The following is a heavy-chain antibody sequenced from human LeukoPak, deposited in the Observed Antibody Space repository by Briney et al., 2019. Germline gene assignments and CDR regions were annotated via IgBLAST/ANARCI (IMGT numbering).Heavy chain of an antibody. D-gene: IGHD5-18*01. CDR3: ARAKGYSYGPRFDY. J-gene: IGHJ4*02. CDR1: GFTFSSYW. V-gene: IGHV3-7*03. Sequence: PGGSLRLSCAASGFTFSSYWMSWVRQAPGKGLGWVANIKQDGSEKYYVDSVKGRFTISRDNAKNSLYLQMNSLRAEDTAVYYCARAKGYSYGPRFDYWGQGTLVTVSS. CDR2: IKQDGSEK.